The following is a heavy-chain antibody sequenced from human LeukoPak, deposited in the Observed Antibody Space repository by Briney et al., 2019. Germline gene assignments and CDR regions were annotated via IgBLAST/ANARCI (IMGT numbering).Heavy chain of an antibody. D-gene: IGHD3-10*01. Sequence: PSETLSLTCAVYGGSFSGYYWSWIRQPPGKGLEWIGEINHSGSTNYNPSLKSRVTISVDTSKNQFSLKLSSVTAADTAVYYCARHSHRWVRGARFDYWGQGTLVTVSS. V-gene: IGHV4-34*01. CDR1: GGSFSGYY. CDR2: INHSGST. J-gene: IGHJ4*02. CDR3: ARHSHRWVRGARFDY.